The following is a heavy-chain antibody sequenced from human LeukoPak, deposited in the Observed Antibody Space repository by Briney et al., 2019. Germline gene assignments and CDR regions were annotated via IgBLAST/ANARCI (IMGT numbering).Heavy chain of an antibody. CDR3: AKVDVDTAMVDRSYDY. CDR1: GFTFSSYG. J-gene: IGHJ4*02. D-gene: IGHD5-18*01. CDR2: ISYDGSNK. Sequence: PGGSLRLSCAASGFTFSSYGMHWVRQAPGNGLGWVAVISYDGSNKYYADSVKGRFTISRDNSKNTLYLQMNSLRAEDTAVYYCAKVDVDTAMVDRSYDYWGQGTLVTVSS. V-gene: IGHV3-30*18.